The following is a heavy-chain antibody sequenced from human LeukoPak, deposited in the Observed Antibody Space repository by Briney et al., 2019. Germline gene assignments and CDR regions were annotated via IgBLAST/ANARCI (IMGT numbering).Heavy chain of an antibody. J-gene: IGHJ4*02. CDR1: GFTFSSYG. CDR2: ISYDGSNK. V-gene: IGHV3-30*03. D-gene: IGHD6-13*01. Sequence: GGSLRLSCAASGFTFSSYGMHWVRQAPGKGLEWVAVISYDGSNKYYADSVKGRFTISRDNAKNSLYLQMNSLRAEDTAVYYCARDGSYSSSWYSVSSFWGQGTLVTVSS. CDR3: ARDGSYSSSWYSVSSF.